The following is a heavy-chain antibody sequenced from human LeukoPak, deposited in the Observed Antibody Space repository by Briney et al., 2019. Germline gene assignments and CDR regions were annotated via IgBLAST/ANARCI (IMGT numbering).Heavy chain of an antibody. CDR1: GFTFSNYA. CDR3: ARSLKWNLVGFDY. Sequence: GGSLRLSCAASGFTFSNYAMNWVRQAPGKGLEWVSVINDSGGSTFYADSVKGRFSISRDNSNLYLQMSSLRAEDTAVYYCARSLKWNLVGFDYWGQGTLVTVSS. V-gene: IGHV3-23*01. J-gene: IGHJ4*02. CDR2: INDSGGST. D-gene: IGHD1-1*01.